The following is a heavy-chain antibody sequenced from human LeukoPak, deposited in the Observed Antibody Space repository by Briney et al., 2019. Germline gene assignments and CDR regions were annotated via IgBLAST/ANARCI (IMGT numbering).Heavy chain of an antibody. CDR3: ARVPTLGWYATATFFDY. Sequence: GASVKVSCKASGGTFSSYAISWVRQAPGQGLEWMGGIIPIFGTANYAQKFQGRVTITADESTSTAYMELSSLRSEDTAVYYCARVPTLGWYATATFFDYWGQGTLVTVSS. CDR1: GGTFSSYA. CDR2: IIPIFGTA. D-gene: IGHD2-15*01. V-gene: IGHV1-69*13. J-gene: IGHJ4*02.